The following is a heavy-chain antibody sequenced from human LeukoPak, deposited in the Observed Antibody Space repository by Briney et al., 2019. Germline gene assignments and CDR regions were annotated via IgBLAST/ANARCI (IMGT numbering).Heavy chain of an antibody. CDR3: ARDLGPGSGTDNALDY. Sequence: PGGSLRLSCTASGFTFSSYEMNWVRQAPGKGLEWVSSISSSSSYIYYADSVKGRFTISRDNAKNSLYLQMNSLRAEDTAVYYCARDLGPGSGTDNALDYWGQGTLVTVSS. CDR1: GFTFSSYE. D-gene: IGHD3-10*01. J-gene: IGHJ4*02. V-gene: IGHV3-21*01. CDR2: ISSSSSYI.